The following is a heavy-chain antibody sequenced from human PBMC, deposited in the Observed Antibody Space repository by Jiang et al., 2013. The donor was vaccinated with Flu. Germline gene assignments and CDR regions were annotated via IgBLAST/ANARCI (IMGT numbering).Heavy chain of an antibody. V-gene: IGHV4-59*01. J-gene: IGHJ4*02. CDR2: IYYSGST. CDR3: ARYPDYGDPQIGYFDY. D-gene: IGHD4-17*01. CDR1: GGSISSYY. Sequence: GSGLVKPSETLSLTCTVSGGSISSYYWSWIRQPPGKGLEWIGYIYYSGSTNYNPSLKSRVTISVDTSKNQFSLKLSSVTAADTAVYYCARYPDYGDPQIGYFDYWGQGTLVTVSS.